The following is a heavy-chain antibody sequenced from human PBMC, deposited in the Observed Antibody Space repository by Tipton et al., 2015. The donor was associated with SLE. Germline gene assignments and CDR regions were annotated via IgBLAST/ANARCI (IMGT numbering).Heavy chain of an antibody. D-gene: IGHD2-15*01. Sequence: TLSLTCTVSGGSISSGGYYWSWIRQPPGKGLEWIGTIYHTGTTYYKPSLNSRVTISVDTSKNQFTLKLSSATAADTAVYYCARRTMVVAANGMDVWGQGTTVTVSS. J-gene: IGHJ6*02. V-gene: IGHV4-30-2*03. CDR2: IYHTGTT. CDR3: ARRTMVVAANGMDV. CDR1: GGSISSGGYY.